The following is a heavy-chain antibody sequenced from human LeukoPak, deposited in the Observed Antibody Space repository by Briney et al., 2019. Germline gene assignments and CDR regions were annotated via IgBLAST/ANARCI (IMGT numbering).Heavy chain of an antibody. CDR2: FDPEDGET. CDR3: ATGGETSYYDSSGYYLGY. V-gene: IGHV1-24*01. D-gene: IGHD3-22*01. Sequence: ASVKVSCKVSGYTLTELSMHWVRQAPGKGLEWMGGFDPEDGETIYAQKFQGRVTMTEDTSTDTAYMELSSLRSEDTAVYYCATGGETSYYDSSGYYLGYWGQGTLVTVSS. CDR1: GYTLTELS. J-gene: IGHJ4*02.